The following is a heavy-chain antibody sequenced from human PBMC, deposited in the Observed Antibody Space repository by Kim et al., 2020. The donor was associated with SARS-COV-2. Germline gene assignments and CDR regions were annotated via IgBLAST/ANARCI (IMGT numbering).Heavy chain of an antibody. D-gene: IGHD6-19*01. CDR2: ISAYNGNT. J-gene: IGHJ4*02. CDR1: GYTFTNYG. V-gene: IGHV1-18*04. CDR3: ARKDTSGWYIAPDY. Sequence: ASVNVSCKASGYTFTNYGITWVRQAPGQGLEWMGWISAYNGNTNYAQKLQGRFTLTTDTSTSTAYMELTSLRSDDTAVYFCARKDTSGWYIAPDYWGQGTLGTGSS.